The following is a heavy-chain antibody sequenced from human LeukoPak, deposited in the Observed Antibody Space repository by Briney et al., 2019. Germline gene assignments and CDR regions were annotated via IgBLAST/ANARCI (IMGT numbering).Heavy chain of an antibody. CDR1: GFTFSSYG. D-gene: IGHD2-15*01. V-gene: IGHV3-30*18. Sequence: PGGSLRLSCAASGFTFSSYGMHWVRQAPGKGLEWVAVISYDGSNKYYADSVKGRFTISRGNSKNTLYLQMNSLRAEDTAVYYCAKLSDCSGGSCYSENYFDYWGQGTLVTVSS. J-gene: IGHJ4*02. CDR3: AKLSDCSGGSCYSENYFDY. CDR2: ISYDGSNK.